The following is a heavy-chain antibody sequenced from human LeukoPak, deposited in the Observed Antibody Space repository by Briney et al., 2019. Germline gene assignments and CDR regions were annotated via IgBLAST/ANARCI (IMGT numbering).Heavy chain of an antibody. Sequence: PSQTLSLTCTVSGGSISSGGYYWSWIRQPAGKGLEWIGRIYTSGSTNYNPSLKSRVTISVDTSKNQFSLKLSSVTAADTAVYYCARGDSGYDFFDYWGQGTLVTVSS. CDR3: ARGDSGYDFFDY. CDR2: IYTSGST. D-gene: IGHD5-12*01. CDR1: GGSISSGGYY. J-gene: IGHJ4*02. V-gene: IGHV4-61*02.